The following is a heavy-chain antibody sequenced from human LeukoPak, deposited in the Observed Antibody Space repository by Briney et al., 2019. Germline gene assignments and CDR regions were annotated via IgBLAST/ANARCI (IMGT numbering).Heavy chain of an antibody. J-gene: IGHJ4*02. CDR2: INHSGST. V-gene: IGHV4-34*01. D-gene: IGHD5-18*01. CDR3: ARGLRGVYSYGLDRKYYFDY. Sequence: PSETLSLTCTVSGGSISSYYWSWIRQPPGKGLEWIGEINHSGSTNYNPSLKSRVTISVDTSKNQFSLKLSSVTAADTAVYYCARGLRGVYSYGLDRKYYFDYWGQGTLITVSS. CDR1: GGSISSYY.